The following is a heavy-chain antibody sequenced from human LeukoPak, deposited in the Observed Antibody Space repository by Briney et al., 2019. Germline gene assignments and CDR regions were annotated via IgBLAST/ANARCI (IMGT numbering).Heavy chain of an antibody. CDR1: GGSISSGGYS. Sequence: SETLSLTCAVSGGSISSGGYSWSWIRQPPGKGLEWIGEIYHSGSTNYNPSLKSRVTISVDKSKNQFSLKLSSVTAADTAVYYCARDDSSSSITNWGQGTLVTVSS. V-gene: IGHV4-30-2*01. J-gene: IGHJ4*02. D-gene: IGHD6-6*01. CDR3: ARDDSSSSITN. CDR2: IYHSGST.